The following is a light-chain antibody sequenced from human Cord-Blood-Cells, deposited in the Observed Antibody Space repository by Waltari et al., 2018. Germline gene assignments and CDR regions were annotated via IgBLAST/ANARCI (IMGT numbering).Light chain of an antibody. CDR3: QSYDSSLSGRGYV. J-gene: IGLJ1*01. CDR2: GNS. CDR1: SPNIGAGYD. V-gene: IGLV1-40*01. Sequence: QSVLTQPPSVSGAPGQRVTISCTGSSPNIGAGYDVHWQLQLPGTAPKLLIYGNSNRPSGVPDRFSGSKSGTSASLAITGLQAEDEADYYCQSYDSSLSGRGYVFGTGTKVTVL.